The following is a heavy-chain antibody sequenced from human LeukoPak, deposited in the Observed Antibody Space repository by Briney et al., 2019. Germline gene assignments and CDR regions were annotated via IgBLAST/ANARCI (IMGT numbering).Heavy chain of an antibody. Sequence: GGSLRLSSTASGFTFGDYAMSWFRQAPGKGLEWVGFIRSKGYGATTEYAASVKGRFTISRDESKSIAYLQMNSLKTEDTAVYYCTRSDYVWGSYRFDYWGQGTLVTVSS. CDR2: IRSKGYGATT. CDR3: TRSDYVWGSYRFDY. CDR1: GFTFGDYA. V-gene: IGHV3-49*03. D-gene: IGHD3-16*02. J-gene: IGHJ4*02.